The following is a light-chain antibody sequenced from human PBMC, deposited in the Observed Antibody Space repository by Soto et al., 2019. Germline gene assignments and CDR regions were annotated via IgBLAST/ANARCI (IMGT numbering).Light chain of an antibody. CDR3: AAWDDSLNGPV. CDR1: SSNIGSST. J-gene: IGLJ2*01. V-gene: IGLV1-44*01. Sequence: QSVLIQPPSASGTPGQRFILSCSGSSSNIGSSTVNWYQHLPGTAPKLLIYSNNQRPSGVPDRFSGSKSGTSASLAISGLQSEDEADYYCAAWDDSLNGPVFGGGTKLNVL. CDR2: SNN.